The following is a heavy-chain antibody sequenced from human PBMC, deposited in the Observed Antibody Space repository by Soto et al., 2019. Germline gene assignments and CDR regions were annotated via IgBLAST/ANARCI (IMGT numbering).Heavy chain of an antibody. CDR3: ASGIQLWLRRINNGYSG. J-gene: IGHJ4*02. D-gene: IGHD5-18*01. Sequence: QVQLVQSGAEVKKPESSVKVSCKAPGGTFSTYAISWVRQAPGQGLEWMGGIIPMFGTANYAQRFQARVTITADESTNTVYVELSSLRSADTAVYFCASGIQLWLRRINNGYSGWGQGTLVTVSS. CDR1: GGTFSTYA. CDR2: IIPMFGTA. V-gene: IGHV1-69*12.